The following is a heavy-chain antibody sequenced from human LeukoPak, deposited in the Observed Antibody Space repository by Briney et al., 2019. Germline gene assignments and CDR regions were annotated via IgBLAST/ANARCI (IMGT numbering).Heavy chain of an antibody. CDR2: ISSSSSYI. CDR1: GFTVSSNY. V-gene: IGHV3-21*01. Sequence: GGSLRLSCAASGFTVSSNYMSWVRQAPGKGLEWVSSISSSSSYIYYADSVKVPFTISTDNAKNSLYLHMNSLRAEDTAVYYCARVLQNGQFDYWGQGTLVTVSS. J-gene: IGHJ4*02. CDR3: ARVLQNGQFDY.